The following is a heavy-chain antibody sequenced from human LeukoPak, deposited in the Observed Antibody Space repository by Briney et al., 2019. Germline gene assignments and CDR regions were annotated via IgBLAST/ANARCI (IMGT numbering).Heavy chain of an antibody. D-gene: IGHD3-10*01. CDR2: IRYDGSNK. Sequence: GGSLRLSCAASGFTFSSYGMHWVRQAPGKGLEWVAFIRYDGSNKYYADSVKGRFTISRDNSKNTLYLQMNSLRAEDTAVYYCAREPIRGSNWFDPWGQGTLVTVSS. CDR1: GFTFSSYG. V-gene: IGHV3-30*02. J-gene: IGHJ5*02. CDR3: AREPIRGSNWFDP.